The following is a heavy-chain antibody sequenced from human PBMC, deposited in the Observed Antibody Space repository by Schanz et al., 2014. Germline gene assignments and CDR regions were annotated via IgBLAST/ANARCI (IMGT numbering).Heavy chain of an antibody. CDR2: ISGSGGST. Sequence: EVQLLESGGGLVQPGGSLRLSCAASGFTFSSYAMSWVRQAPGKGLEWVSAISGSGGSTYYADSVKGRFTISRDNSKNTLYLQMNSLRAEDTAVYYCARKVVATIGGYYDNWGQGTTVTVSS. CDR1: GFTFSSYA. J-gene: IGHJ4*03. V-gene: IGHV3-23*01. D-gene: IGHD5-12*01. CDR3: ARKVVATIGGYYDN.